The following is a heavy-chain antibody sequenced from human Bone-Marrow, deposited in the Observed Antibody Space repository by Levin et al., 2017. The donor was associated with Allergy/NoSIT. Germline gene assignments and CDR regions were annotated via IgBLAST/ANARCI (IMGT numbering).Heavy chain of an antibody. CDR2: VNNGGNA. Sequence: GESLKISCVGSGFTFSRYAMSWVRQAPGRGLEWVASVNNGGNAYYGDSVKGRFTVSRDNSRNTLDLHMNSLRDDDTAIYYCAKDHPSSGWPAFDYWGQGTRVSVSS. J-gene: IGHJ4*02. CDR3: AKDHPSSGWPAFDY. D-gene: IGHD6-19*01. V-gene: IGHV3-23*01. CDR1: GFTFSRYA.